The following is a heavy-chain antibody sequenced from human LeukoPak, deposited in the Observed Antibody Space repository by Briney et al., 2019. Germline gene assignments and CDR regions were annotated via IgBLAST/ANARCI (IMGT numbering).Heavy chain of an antibody. CDR2: MDPNSGNT. CDR1: GYTFTSYD. V-gene: IGHV1-8*01. CDR3: AGVKHSSSWYFGTDPYYGMDV. Sequence: ASVNVSCKASGYTFTSYDINWVRQATGQGLEWMGWMDPNSGNTGYAQKFQGRVTMTRNNSISTAYMELSSMRSEDTAVYYCAGVKHSSSWYFGTDPYYGMDVWGQGTTVTVSS. D-gene: IGHD6-13*01. J-gene: IGHJ6*02.